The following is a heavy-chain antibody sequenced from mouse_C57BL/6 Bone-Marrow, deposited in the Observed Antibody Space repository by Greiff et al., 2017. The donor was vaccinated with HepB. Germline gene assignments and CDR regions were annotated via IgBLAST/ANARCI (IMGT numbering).Heavy chain of an antibody. Sequence: QVQLQQPGAGLVMPGASVKLSCKASGYTFTSYWMHWVKQRPGQGLVWIGEIDPSDSYTNYNQTFKGKSTCTVDKSSSTAYMQLSSLTPEDSAVYYCAREGLDSSGAWFAYWGQGTLVTVSA. J-gene: IGHJ3*01. D-gene: IGHD3-2*02. CDR3: AREGLDSSGAWFAY. CDR2: IDPSDSYT. V-gene: IGHV1-69*01. CDR1: GYTFTSYW.